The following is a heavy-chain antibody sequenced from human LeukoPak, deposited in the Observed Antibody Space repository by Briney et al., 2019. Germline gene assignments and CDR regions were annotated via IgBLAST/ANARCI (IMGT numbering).Heavy chain of an antibody. CDR2: IYYSGST. V-gene: IGHV4-39*07. CDR3: TRLTVPLRFDP. CDR1: GGSISSSSYY. J-gene: IGHJ5*02. Sequence: SETLSLTCTVPGGSISSSSYYWGWIRQPPGKGLEWIGSIYYSGSTYYNPSLKSRVTISVDTSKNQFSLKLSSVTAADTAVYYCTRLTVPLRFDPWGQGTLVTVSS. D-gene: IGHD2-2*01.